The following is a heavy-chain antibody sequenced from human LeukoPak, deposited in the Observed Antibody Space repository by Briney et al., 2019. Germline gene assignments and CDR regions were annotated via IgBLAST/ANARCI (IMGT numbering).Heavy chain of an antibody. CDR1: GYTFTSYG. D-gene: IGHD2-2*01. CDR2: ISAYNGNT. V-gene: IGHV1-18*01. J-gene: IGHJ4*02. Sequence: ASVKVSCKASGYTFTSYGISWVRQAPGQGLEWMGWISAYNGNTNYAQKLQGRVTMTTDTSTSTAYMELRSLRPDDTAVYYCARDLISYQLSDYWGQGTLVTVSS. CDR3: ARDLISYQLSDY.